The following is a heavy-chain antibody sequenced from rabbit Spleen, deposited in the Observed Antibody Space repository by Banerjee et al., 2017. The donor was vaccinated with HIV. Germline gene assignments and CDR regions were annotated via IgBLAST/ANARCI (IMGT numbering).Heavy chain of an antibody. D-gene: IGHD8-1*01. CDR1: GFSFSSGFW. CDR3: ARDTGSSFSSYGMDL. Sequence: QQQLEESGGDLVKPEGSLTLTCTASGFSFSSGFWICWVRQAPGKGLEWIACIYATGSIDTDYANWATGRFTISKTSSTTVTLQMTSLTAADTATYFCARDTGSSFSSYGMDLWGQGTLVTVS. V-gene: IGHV1S45*01. CDR2: IYATGSIDT. J-gene: IGHJ6*01.